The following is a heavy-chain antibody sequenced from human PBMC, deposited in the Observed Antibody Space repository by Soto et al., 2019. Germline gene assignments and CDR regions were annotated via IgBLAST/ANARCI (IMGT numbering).Heavy chain of an antibody. CDR1: GFSLSTSGVG. J-gene: IGHJ5*02. CDR3: AHSPGAILRGVITYKNWFDP. CDR2: IYWDDDE. Sequence: SGPTLVKPTQTLTLTCTFSGFSLSTSGVGVGWIRQPPGKALEWLALIYWDDDERYSPSLKSRLTITKDTSKNQVVLTMTNMDPVDTATYYCAHSPGAILRGVITYKNWFDPWGQGTLVTVSS. V-gene: IGHV2-5*02. D-gene: IGHD3-10*01.